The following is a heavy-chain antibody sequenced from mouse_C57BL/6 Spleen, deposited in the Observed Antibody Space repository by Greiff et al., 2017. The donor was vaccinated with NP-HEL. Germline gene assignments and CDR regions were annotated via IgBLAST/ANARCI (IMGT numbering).Heavy chain of an antibody. Sequence: VQLQQSGAELVRPGASVTLSCKASGYTFTDYEMHWVKQTPVHGLEWIGAIDPETGGTAYNQKFKGKAILTADKSSSTAYMELRSLTSEDSAVYYCTREGTVGARGYYYAMDYWGQGTSVTVSS. J-gene: IGHJ4*01. CDR2: IDPETGGT. CDR1: GYTFTDYE. V-gene: IGHV1-15*01. D-gene: IGHD1-1*01. CDR3: TREGTVGARGYYYAMDY.